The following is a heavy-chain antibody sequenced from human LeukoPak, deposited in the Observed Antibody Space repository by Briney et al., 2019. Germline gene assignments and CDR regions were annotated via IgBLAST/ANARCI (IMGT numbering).Heavy chain of an antibody. V-gene: IGHV1-69*13. CDR1: GGTFSSYA. CDR2: IIPIFGTA. J-gene: IGHJ4*02. D-gene: IGHD6-19*01. CDR3: ARGRRYSSGWYCPD. Sequence: GASVKVSCKASGGTFSSYAIRWVRQAPGQGLEWMGGIIPIFGTANYAQKFQGRVTITADESTSTAYMELSSLRSEDTAVYYCARGRRYSSGWYCPDWGQGTLVTVSS.